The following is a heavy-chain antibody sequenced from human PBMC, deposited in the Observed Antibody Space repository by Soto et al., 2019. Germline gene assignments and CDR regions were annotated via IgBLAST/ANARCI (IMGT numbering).Heavy chain of an antibody. CDR2: INPKSGGT. D-gene: IGHD2-8*01. Sequence: GASVKVSCKASGYSLTDYHIHWVRQAPGQGLEWLGRINPKSGGTSTAQKFQGWVTKTTDTSISTASMELTRLTSDDTAIYYCARGDSTDCSNGVCSFFYNHDMDVWGQGTTVTVSS. J-gene: IGHJ6*02. V-gene: IGHV1-2*04. CDR3: ARGDSTDCSNGVCSFFYNHDMDV. CDR1: GYSLTDYH.